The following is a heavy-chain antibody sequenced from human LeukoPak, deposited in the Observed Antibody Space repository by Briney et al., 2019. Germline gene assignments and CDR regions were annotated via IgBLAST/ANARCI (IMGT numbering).Heavy chain of an antibody. CDR1: GFTFSSYS. J-gene: IGHJ4*02. CDR2: ISSSSSYI. Sequence: GGSLRLSCAASGFTFSSYSMNWVRQAPGKGLEWVSSISSSSSYIYYAGSVKGRFTISRDNAKNSLYLQMNSLRAEDTAVYCARSRGSGSYYGAYWGQGTLVTVSS. V-gene: IGHV3-21*01. CDR3: ARSRGSGSYYGAY. D-gene: IGHD1-26*01.